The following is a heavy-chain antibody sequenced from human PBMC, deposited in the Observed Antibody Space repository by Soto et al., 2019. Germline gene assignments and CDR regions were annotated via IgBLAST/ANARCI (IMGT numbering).Heavy chain of an antibody. V-gene: IGHV3-13*04. CDR3: ARGGLRWSPNYYYGMDV. D-gene: IGHD4-17*01. J-gene: IGHJ6*02. CDR2: IGTAGDT. CDR1: GFTFSSYD. Sequence: EVQLVESGGGLVQPGGSLRLSCAASGFTFSSYDMHWVRQATGKGLEWVSGIGTAGDTYYPGSVKGRFTISRENAKNSXYLQMNSLRAGDTAVYYCARGGLRWSPNYYYGMDVWGQGTTVTVSS.